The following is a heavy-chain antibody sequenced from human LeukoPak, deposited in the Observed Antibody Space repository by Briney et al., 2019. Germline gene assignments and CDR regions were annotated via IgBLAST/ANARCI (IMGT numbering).Heavy chain of an antibody. D-gene: IGHD1-26*01. J-gene: IGHJ4*02. V-gene: IGHV3-9*01. CDR1: GFTFDDYA. CDR3: AKGFDLRGSHYYSDY. Sequence: GGSLRLSCAASGFTFDDYAMHWVRQAPGKGLEWFSGISWNSGSIGYADSVKGRFTISRDTAKNSLYLQMNSLRAQDTALYYCAKGFDLRGSHYYSDYWGQGTLVTVSS. CDR2: ISWNSGSI.